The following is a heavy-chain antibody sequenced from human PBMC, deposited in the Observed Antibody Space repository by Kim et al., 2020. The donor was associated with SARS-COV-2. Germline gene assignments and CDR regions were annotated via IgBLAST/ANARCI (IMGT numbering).Heavy chain of an antibody. CDR3: ARGVVGAIDY. J-gene: IGHJ4*02. CDR2: ISYDGSNK. V-gene: IGHV3-33*05. D-gene: IGHD1-26*01. Sequence: GGSLRLSCAASGFTFSSYGMHWVRQAPGKGLEWVAVISYDGSNKYYADSVKGRFTISRDNSKNTLYLQMNSLRAEDTAVYYCARGVVGAIDYWGQGTLVTVSS. CDR1: GFTFSSYG.